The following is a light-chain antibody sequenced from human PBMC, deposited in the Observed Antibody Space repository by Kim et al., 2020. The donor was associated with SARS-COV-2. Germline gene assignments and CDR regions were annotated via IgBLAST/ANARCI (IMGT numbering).Light chain of an antibody. Sequence: LVMTQSPATLSVSPGERVTLSCRASQSVRNNLAWYQQRPGQAPRLLIYGASTRATDISARFSGSGSGTEFTLTIRSLQSEDFAVYYCQQYNDWPLLTFGGGTKVDIK. CDR2: GAS. CDR1: QSVRNN. J-gene: IGKJ4*01. CDR3: QQYNDWPLLT. V-gene: IGKV3-15*01.